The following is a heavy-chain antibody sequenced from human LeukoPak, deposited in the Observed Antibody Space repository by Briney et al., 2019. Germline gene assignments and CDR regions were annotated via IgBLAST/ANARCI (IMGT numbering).Heavy chain of an antibody. CDR1: GFTFSSYA. J-gene: IGHJ4*02. CDR2: ISGSGDNT. CDR3: AKGRRWLQLNGGFDY. V-gene: IGHV3-23*01. D-gene: IGHD5-24*01. Sequence: PGGSLRLSCAASGFTFSSYAMNWVRQAPGKGLEWVSIISGSGDNTYYTDSVKGRFTISRDNAKNSLYLQMNSLRAEDMALYYCAKGRRWLQLNGGFDYWGQGTLVTVSS.